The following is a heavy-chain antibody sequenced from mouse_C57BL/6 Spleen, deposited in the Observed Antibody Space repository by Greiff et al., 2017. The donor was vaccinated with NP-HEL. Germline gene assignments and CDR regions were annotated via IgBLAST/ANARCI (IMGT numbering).Heavy chain of an antibody. CDR2: LYPGDGDT. J-gene: IGHJ3*01. CDR1: GYAFSSSW. D-gene: IGHD2-1*01. V-gene: IGHV1-82*01. Sequence: VQLVESGPELVKPGASVKISCKASGYAFSSSWMNWVKQRPGKGLEWIGRLYPGDGDTNYNGKFKGKATLTADKSSSTAYMQLSSLTSEDSAVYFCARSEYYGRGFAYWGQGTLVTVSA. CDR3: ARSEYYGRGFAY.